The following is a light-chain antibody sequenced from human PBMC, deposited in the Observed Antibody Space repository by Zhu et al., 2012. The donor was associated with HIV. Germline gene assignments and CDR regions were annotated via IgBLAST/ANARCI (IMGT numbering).Light chain of an antibody. Sequence: EIVLTQSPGTLSLSPGERATLSCRASQSVRSSYLAWYQHKSGQAPRLLIYGASSRATGIPDRFSGTESGTDFTLTINRLEPEDFAVYYCQQYGSSPYTFGLGDQVGDQT. CDR3: QQYGSSPYT. J-gene: IGKJ2*01. V-gene: IGKV3-20*01. CDR2: GAS. CDR1: QSVRSSY.